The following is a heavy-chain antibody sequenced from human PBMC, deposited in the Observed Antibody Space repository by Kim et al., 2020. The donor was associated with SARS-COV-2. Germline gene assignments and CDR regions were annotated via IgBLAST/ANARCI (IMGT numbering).Heavy chain of an antibody. CDR3: AREGIKQWLGRVYYYYCGMDA. Sequence: ASVKVSCKASGYSFTSYGISWVRQAPGQGLEWMGWISAYNGNTNYAQKLQGRVTMTTDTSTSTAYMELRSLRSDDTAVYYCAREGIKQWLGRVYYYYCGMDAWGQGTTVTVSS. CDR2: ISAYNGNT. D-gene: IGHD6-19*01. J-gene: IGHJ6*02. CDR1: GYSFTSYG. V-gene: IGHV1-18*04.